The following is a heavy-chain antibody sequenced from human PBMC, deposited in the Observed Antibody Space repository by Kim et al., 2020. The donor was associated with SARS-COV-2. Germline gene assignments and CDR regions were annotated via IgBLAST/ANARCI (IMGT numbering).Heavy chain of an antibody. CDR1: GFTFSSYG. CDR3: ARDYVRSSWRGNGMDV. J-gene: IGHJ6*02. Sequence: GGSLRLSCAASGFTFSSYGMHWVRQAPGKGLEWVAVIWYDGSNKYYADSVKGRFTISRDNSKNTLYLQMNSLRAEDTAVYYCARDYVRSSWRGNGMDVWGQGTTVTVSS. D-gene: IGHD6-13*01. V-gene: IGHV3-33*08. CDR2: IWYDGSNK.